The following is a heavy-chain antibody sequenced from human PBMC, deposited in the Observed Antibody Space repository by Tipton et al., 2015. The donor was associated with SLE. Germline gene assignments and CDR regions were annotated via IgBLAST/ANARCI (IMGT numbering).Heavy chain of an antibody. D-gene: IGHD2-21*01. CDR1: GGSISSYY. CDR2: IYPSGST. J-gene: IGHJ5*02. Sequence: TLSLTCTVSGGSISSYYWSWIRQPAGKGLEWIGRIYPSGSTNYNPSPKSRVALSVDTSKNQFSLKLSSVTAAGTAVYYCARGQFMGYCDGDPPQHKWFDPWGQGTLGTVSS. CDR3: ARGQFMGYCDGDPPQHKWFDP. V-gene: IGHV4-4*07.